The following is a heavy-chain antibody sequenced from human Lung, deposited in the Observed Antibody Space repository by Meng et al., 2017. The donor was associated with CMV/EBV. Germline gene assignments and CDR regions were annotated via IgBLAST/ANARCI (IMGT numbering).Heavy chain of an antibody. Sequence: GESXRISCAASGFTFSYYSMNWVRQAPGKGLEWVSSISSSSSYIYYADSVKGRFTISRDNAKNSLYLQMNSLRAEDTAVYYCAGFGHRNIWWLGIVGFDYWGQGTLVTVSS. J-gene: IGHJ4*02. CDR1: GFTFSYYS. CDR3: AGFGHRNIWWLGIVGFDY. CDR2: ISSSSSYI. D-gene: IGHD2-21*01. V-gene: IGHV3-21*01.